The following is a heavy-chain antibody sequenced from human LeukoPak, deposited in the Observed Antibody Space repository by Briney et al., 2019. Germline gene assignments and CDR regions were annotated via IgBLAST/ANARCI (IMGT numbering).Heavy chain of an antibody. CDR3: APEGGYSYDY. V-gene: IGHV3-74*01. J-gene: IGHJ4*02. CDR2: ISSDGNTT. CDR1: GFTISTYW. D-gene: IGHD5-18*01. Sequence: GGSLRLSYAASGFTISTYWMHWVRQAPGKGLVWVARISSDGNTTRYADFVEGRFAISRDNAKNTLYLQMNSLRAEDTAVYYCAPEGGYSYDYWGQGTLVTVSS.